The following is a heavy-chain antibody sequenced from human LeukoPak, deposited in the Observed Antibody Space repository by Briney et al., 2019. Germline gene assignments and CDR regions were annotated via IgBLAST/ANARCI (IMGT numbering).Heavy chain of an antibody. CDR2: INSDGSST. J-gene: IGHJ4*02. Sequence: GGSLRLSCAAPGFTFSIYWVHWVRQAPGKGLVWVSSINSDGSSTSYADSVKGRFTISRDNAKNTLYLQMNTLRAEDTAVYYCASLDYWGQGTPVTVSS. V-gene: IGHV3-74*01. CDR3: ASLDY. CDR1: GFTFSIYW.